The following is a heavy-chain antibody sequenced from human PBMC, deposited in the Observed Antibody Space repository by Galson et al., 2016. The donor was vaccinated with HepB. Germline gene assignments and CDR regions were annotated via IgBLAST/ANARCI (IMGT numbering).Heavy chain of an antibody. D-gene: IGHD1-26*01. CDR1: GFAFDDYG. CDR3: VRAGSPDHSGSGGDS. J-gene: IGHJ4*02. Sequence: SLRLSCAASGFAFDDYGMSWVRQGPVKGLEWVANIRKDGNKKAYVGSVKGRFTISRDNAERTVSLQMDGLRPEDTAVYYCVRAGSPDHSGSGGDSWGQGTLVTVSS. CDR2: IRKDGNKK. V-gene: IGHV3-7*03.